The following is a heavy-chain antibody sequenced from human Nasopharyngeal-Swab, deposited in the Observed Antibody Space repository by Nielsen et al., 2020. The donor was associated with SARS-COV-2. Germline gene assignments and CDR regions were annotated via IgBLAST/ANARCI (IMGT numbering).Heavy chain of an antibody. Sequence: WIRQPPGKGLEWIGYIYYSGSTNYNPSLNSRVTISVDTSKNQFSLKLSSVTAADTAVYYCARGRGVAARRDYYYYGMDVWGQGTTVTVSS. CDR3: ARGRGVAARRDYYYYGMDV. D-gene: IGHD6-6*01. CDR2: IYYSGST. V-gene: IGHV4-59*01. J-gene: IGHJ6*02.